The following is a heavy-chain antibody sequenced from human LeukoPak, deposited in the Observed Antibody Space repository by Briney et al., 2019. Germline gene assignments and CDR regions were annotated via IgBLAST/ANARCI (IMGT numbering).Heavy chain of an antibody. V-gene: IGHV4-34*01. Sequence: SETLSLTCAVYGGSFSGYYWSWIRQPPGKGLQWIGEINHSGSTNYNPSLKSRVTISVDTSKNQFSLKLSSVTAADTAVYYCATQGYGSGTYLDYWGQGTLVTVSS. CDR1: GGSFSGYY. J-gene: IGHJ4*02. D-gene: IGHD3-10*01. CDR2: INHSGST. CDR3: ATQGYGSGTYLDY.